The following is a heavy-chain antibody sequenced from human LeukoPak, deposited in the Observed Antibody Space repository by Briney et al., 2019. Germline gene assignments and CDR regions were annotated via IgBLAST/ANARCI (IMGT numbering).Heavy chain of an antibody. CDR3: TTAGWELYYFDY. D-gene: IGHD1-26*01. J-gene: IGHJ4*02. Sequence: GGSLRLSCAASGFTVSSNSLSWVRQAPGKGLEWVGRIKSKTDGGTTDYAAPVKGRFTISRDDSKNTLYLQMNSLKTEDTAVYYCTTAGWELYYFDYWGQGTLVTVSS. CDR2: IKSKTDGGTT. CDR1: GFTVSSNS. V-gene: IGHV3-15*01.